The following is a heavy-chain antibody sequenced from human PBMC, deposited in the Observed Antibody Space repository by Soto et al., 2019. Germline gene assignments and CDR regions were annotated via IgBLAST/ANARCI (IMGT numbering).Heavy chain of an antibody. Sequence: QVQLQESGPGLVKPSQTLSLTCTVSGGSISSGGYYWSWIRPHPGKGLEWIGYIYYSGSTYYNPSLKSRVTISVDTSKNQFSLKLISVTAADTAVYYCARDARYCSGGSCYPADGYGMDFWGQGTTVTVSS. D-gene: IGHD2-15*01. V-gene: IGHV4-31*03. CDR2: IYYSGST. CDR1: GGSISSGGYY. CDR3: ARDARYCSGGSCYPADGYGMDF. J-gene: IGHJ6*02.